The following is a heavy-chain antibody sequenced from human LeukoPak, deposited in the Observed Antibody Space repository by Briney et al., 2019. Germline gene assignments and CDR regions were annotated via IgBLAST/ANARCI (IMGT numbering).Heavy chain of an antibody. CDR2: IYYSGST. V-gene: IGHV4-39*01. CDR1: GGSISSSSYY. Sequence: SETLSLTCTVSGGSISSSSYYWGWIRQPPGKGLEWIGSIYYSGSTYYNPSLKSRVTISVDTSKNQFSLKLSSVTAADTAVYYCASQRITMIVGYYYYGMDVWGQGTTVTVSS. J-gene: IGHJ6*02. CDR3: ASQRITMIVGYYYYGMDV. D-gene: IGHD3-22*01.